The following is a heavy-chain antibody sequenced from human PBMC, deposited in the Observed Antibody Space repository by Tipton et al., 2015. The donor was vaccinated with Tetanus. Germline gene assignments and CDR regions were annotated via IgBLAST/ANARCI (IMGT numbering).Heavy chain of an antibody. CDR2: IYQTDST. J-gene: IGHJ4*02. CDR3: VRGRGLGAYSFGFEY. CDR1: GALITTGGYS. V-gene: IGHV4-30-2*01. D-gene: IGHD5-12*01. Sequence: LVKPTQTLSLTCNVSGALITTGGYSWGWIRQPPGQGLEWLGYIYQTDSTYYNPSVRSRLTRSLRSSKNQVSLKLSSVTAADTAVYYCVRGRGLGAYSFGFEYWGQGALVTVSS.